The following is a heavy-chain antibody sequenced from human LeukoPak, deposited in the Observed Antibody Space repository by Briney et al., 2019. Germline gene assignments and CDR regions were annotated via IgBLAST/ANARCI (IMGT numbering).Heavy chain of an antibody. CDR3: ARSAAAGMEGFDY. J-gene: IGHJ4*02. V-gene: IGHV4-59*01. CDR2: IYYSGST. D-gene: IGHD6-13*01. Sequence: SSETLSLTCTVSGGSISSYYWSWIRQPPGKGLEWIGYIYYSGSTNYNPSLKSRVTISVDTSKNQFSLKLSSVTAADPAVYYCARSAAAGMEGFDYWGQGTLVTVSS. CDR1: GGSISSYY.